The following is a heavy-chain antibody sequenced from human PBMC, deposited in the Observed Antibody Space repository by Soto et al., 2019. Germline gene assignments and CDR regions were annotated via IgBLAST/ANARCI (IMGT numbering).Heavy chain of an antibody. CDR3: VRASGMDV. CDR2: IPYDGSNK. V-gene: IGHV3-30-3*01. Sequence: GGSLRLSCAASGFTFSSYAMHWVRQAPGKGLEWVAVIPYDGSNKYYADSVKGRFTVSRDDSKNTLYLQMNSLRTEDTAVYYCVRASGMDVWGQGTTVTVSS. J-gene: IGHJ6*02. CDR1: GFTFSSYA.